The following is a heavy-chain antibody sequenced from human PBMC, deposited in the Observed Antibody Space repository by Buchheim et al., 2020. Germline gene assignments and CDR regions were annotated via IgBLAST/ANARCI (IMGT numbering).Heavy chain of an antibody. CDR3: AESSSSNYYYMDV. D-gene: IGHD6-6*01. J-gene: IGHJ6*03. CDR1: GFTFSSYG. V-gene: IGHV3-30*03. CDR2: ISYDGSNK. Sequence: QVQLVESGGGVVQPGRSLRLSCAASGFTFSSYGMHWVRQAPGKGLEWVAVISYDGSNKYYADSVKGRFTISRDNSKNTLYLQMNSLRAEDTAVYYCAESSSSNYYYMDVWGKGTT.